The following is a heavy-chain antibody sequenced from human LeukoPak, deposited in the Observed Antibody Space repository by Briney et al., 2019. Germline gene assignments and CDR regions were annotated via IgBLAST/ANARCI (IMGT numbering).Heavy chain of an antibody. CDR1: GFTFSSYS. CDR3: ALYDFWSGNELGY. V-gene: IGHV3-21*01. D-gene: IGHD3-3*01. J-gene: IGHJ4*02. CDR2: ISSSSSYI. Sequence: GGSLRLSCAASGFTFSSYSMNWVRQAPGKGLEWVSSISSSSSYIYYADSVKGRFTISRDNAKNSLYLQMNSLRAEDTAVYYCALYDFWSGNELGYWGQGTLVTVSS.